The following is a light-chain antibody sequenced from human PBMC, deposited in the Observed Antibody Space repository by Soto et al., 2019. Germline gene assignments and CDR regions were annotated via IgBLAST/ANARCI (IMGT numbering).Light chain of an antibody. J-gene: IGKJ1*01. CDR1: QSISSY. V-gene: IGKV1-39*01. CDR3: QQSYSSPRT. CDR2: GAS. Sequence: DIQMTQSPSSLSASVGDRVTITCRASQSISSYLYWYQQKPGKAPKLLIYGASSLHSGVPSRFGGSGSGTDFTLTISSLQPEDFATYFCQQSYSSPRTFGQGTKVDIK.